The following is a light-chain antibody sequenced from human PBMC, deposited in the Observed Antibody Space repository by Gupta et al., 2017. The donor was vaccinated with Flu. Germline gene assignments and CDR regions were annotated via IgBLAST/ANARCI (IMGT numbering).Light chain of an antibody. J-gene: IGLJ3*02. CDR1: SGSVSTSYY. CDR3: VLYMGGGIWV. CDR2: STN. Sequence: QTVVTQEPSSSVSPGGTVTLTCGLTSGSVSTSYYPSWYQQTPGQAPRTLIYSTNTQSSGVPARFFGSIIGNKAALTITGAQTDDDSDYYCVLYMGGGIWVFGGGTKLTVL. V-gene: IGLV8-61*01.